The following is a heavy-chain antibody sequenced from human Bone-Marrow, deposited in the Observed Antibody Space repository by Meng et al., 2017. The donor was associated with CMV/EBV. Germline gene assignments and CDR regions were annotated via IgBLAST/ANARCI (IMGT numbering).Heavy chain of an antibody. V-gene: IGHV3-74*01. Sequence: GESLKISCAASGFTFSNYSMNWVRQAPGKGLVWVSRINSDGSSTSYADSVKGRFTISRDDSKITLYLPMNSLRAKDTAVYYCANWTIHPSGFWCGYIPRSSSGPNWFDPWGQGTLVTVSS. CDR1: GFTFSNYS. J-gene: IGHJ5*02. CDR3: ANWTIHPSGFWCGYIPRSSSGPNWFDP. CDR2: INSDGSST. D-gene: IGHD3-3*01.